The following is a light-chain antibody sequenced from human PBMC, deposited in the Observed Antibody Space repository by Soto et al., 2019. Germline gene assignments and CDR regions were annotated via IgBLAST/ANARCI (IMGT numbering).Light chain of an antibody. CDR3: QQYGSSPLT. J-gene: IGKJ4*02. V-gene: IGKV3-20*01. CDR1: QSVSSSY. Sequence: EIVLTQSPGTLSLSPGERATLACRASQSVSSSYLAWYQQKNGQAPRRLIYGASSRDTGIPDRFSGSGSGTDFTLTISRLEPEYVAVYYCQQYGSSPLTFGGGTKVEIK. CDR2: GAS.